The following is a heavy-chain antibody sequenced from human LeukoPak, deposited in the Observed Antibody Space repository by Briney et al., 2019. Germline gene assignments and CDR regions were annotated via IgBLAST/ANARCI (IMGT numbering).Heavy chain of an antibody. CDR3: AGRITMVRGVIIGGLDV. CDR1: GGTFSSYA. J-gene: IGHJ6*02. D-gene: IGHD3-10*01. V-gene: IGHV1-69*13. CDR2: IIPIFGTA. Sequence: GASVKVSCKASGGTFSSYAISWVRQAPGQGLEWMGGIIPIFGTANYAQKFQGRVTITADESTSTAYMELSSLRSEDTAVYYCAGRITMVRGVIIGGLDVWGQGTTVTVSS.